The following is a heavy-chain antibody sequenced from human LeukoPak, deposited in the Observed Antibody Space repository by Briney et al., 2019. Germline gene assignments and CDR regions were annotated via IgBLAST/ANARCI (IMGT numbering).Heavy chain of an antibody. CDR1: GLTFSSYG. V-gene: IGHV3-30*02. Sequence: GGSLRLSCAASGLTFSSYGMHWVRQAPGKGLEWVAFIRYDGSNKYYADSVKGRFTISRDNSKNTLYLQMNNLRAEDTAVYYCAKDKVTGNFDYWGQGTLVTVSS. D-gene: IGHD7-27*01. CDR3: AKDKVTGNFDY. J-gene: IGHJ4*02. CDR2: IRYDGSNK.